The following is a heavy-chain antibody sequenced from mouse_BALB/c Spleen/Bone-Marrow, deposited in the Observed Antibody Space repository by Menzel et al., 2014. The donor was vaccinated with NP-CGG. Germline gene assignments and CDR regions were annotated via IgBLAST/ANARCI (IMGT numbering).Heavy chain of an antibody. D-gene: IGHD1-1*01. V-gene: IGHV14-3*02. CDR1: GFNIKDTY. CDR3: ARYCYGSSYFDY. CDR2: IDPANGNT. Sequence: EVQLQESGAELVKPGASVKLSCTASGFNIKDTYMHWVKQRPEQCLEWIGRIDPANGNTKYDPQVQGKATITADTSANTAYLHLSSLTSNDTAVYYCARYCYGSSYFDYWGQGTTLTVSS. J-gene: IGHJ2*01.